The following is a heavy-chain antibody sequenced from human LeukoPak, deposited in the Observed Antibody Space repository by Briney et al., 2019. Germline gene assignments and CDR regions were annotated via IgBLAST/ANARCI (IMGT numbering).Heavy chain of an antibody. CDR2: ISPYNGNT. Sequence: ASVTVSCKASGYTFTSYGISWVRQAPGQGLEWMGWISPYNGNTNYAQKLQGRVTMTTDTSTNTAYMELRSLRSDDTAVYYCARDGAQWLATKSNYWGQGTLVTVSS. CDR1: GYTFTSYG. J-gene: IGHJ4*02. V-gene: IGHV1-18*01. CDR3: ARDGAQWLATKSNY. D-gene: IGHD6-19*01.